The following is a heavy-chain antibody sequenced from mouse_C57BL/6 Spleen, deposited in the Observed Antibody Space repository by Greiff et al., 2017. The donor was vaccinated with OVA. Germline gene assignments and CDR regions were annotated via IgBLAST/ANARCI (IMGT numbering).Heavy chain of an antibody. Sequence: EVKLMESGGGLVQPGGSMKLSCVASGFTFSNYWMNWVRQSPEKGLEWVAQISLKSDNYATHYAESVKGRFTISRDDSKSSVYLQMNNLRAEDTGIYYCTGWPLLRYPNPRFDYWGQGTTLTVSS. CDR3: TGWPLLRYPNPRFDY. V-gene: IGHV6-3*01. CDR2: ISLKSDNYAT. CDR1: GFTFSNYW. D-gene: IGHD1-1*01. J-gene: IGHJ2*01.